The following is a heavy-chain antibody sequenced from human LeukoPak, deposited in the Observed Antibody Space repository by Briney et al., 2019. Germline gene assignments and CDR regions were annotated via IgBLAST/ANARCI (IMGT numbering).Heavy chain of an antibody. V-gene: IGHV3-48*03. CDR2: ITNSGGTI. J-gene: IGHJ4*02. CDR1: GFTFSSYE. Sequence: PGGSLRLSCAASGFTFSSYEMNWVRQAPGKGLEWVAYITNSGGTIYYADSVKGRFIISRDNAKNSLYLQMNSLRAEDTAVYFCARVSGYFDYWGQGTLVTVSS. CDR3: ARVSGYFDY.